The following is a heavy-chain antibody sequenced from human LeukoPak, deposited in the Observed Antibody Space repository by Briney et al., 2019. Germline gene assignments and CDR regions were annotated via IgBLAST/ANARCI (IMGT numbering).Heavy chain of an antibody. CDR3: ARGKAVAGLGWFDP. CDR1: GGSISSYY. V-gene: IGHV4-4*07. D-gene: IGHD6-19*01. CDR2: IYTSGST. Sequence: SETLSLTCTVSGGSISSYYWSWIRQPAGKGLEWIGRIYTSGSTNYNPSLKSRVTMSVDTSKNQFSLKLSSVTAADTAVYYCARGKAVAGLGWFDPWGQGTLATVSS. J-gene: IGHJ5*02.